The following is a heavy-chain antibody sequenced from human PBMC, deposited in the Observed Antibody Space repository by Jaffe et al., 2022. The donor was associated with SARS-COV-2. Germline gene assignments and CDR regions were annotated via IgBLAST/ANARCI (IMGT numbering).Heavy chain of an antibody. V-gene: IGHV4-31*03. CDR2: ISYSGNT. D-gene: IGHD6-19*01. CDR3: ARTNSGWYYFDY. CDR1: GGSISSGGYY. Sequence: QVQLQESGPGLVKPSQTLSLTCTVSGGSISSGGYYWSWIRQHPGKGLEWIGYISYSGNTDFTPSLKSRVTISVDTSKNQFSLKLRSVTAADTAVYFCARTNSGWYYFDYWGQGTLVTVSS. J-gene: IGHJ4*02.